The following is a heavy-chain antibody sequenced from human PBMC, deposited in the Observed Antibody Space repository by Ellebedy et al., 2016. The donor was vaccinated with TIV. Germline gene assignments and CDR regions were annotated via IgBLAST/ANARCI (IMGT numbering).Heavy chain of an antibody. Sequence: ASVKVSCKVSGYSLAELSMHWVRQAPGKGLVWMGSFDPEDGETIYAQKFQGRVTMTEDTSTDTAYMELSSLRSEDTAVYYCATVLSSGSRAPAFDYWGQGTLVTVSS. CDR2: FDPEDGET. D-gene: IGHD6-13*01. CDR3: ATVLSSGSRAPAFDY. CDR1: GYSLAELS. J-gene: IGHJ4*02. V-gene: IGHV1-24*01.